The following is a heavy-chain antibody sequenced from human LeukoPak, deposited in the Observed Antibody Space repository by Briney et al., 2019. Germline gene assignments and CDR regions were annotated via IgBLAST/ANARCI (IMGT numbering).Heavy chain of an antibody. Sequence: SETLSLTCTVSGGSISSGDYYWSWIRQPPGKGLEWIGYIYYSGSTYYNPSLKSRVTISVDTSKNQFSLKLSSVTAADTAVYYCARLSCSSTSCYAGGRGFDPWGQGTLVTVSS. CDR1: GGSISSGDYY. V-gene: IGHV4-30-4*01. CDR2: IYYSGST. D-gene: IGHD2-2*01. J-gene: IGHJ5*02. CDR3: ARLSCSSTSCYAGGRGFDP.